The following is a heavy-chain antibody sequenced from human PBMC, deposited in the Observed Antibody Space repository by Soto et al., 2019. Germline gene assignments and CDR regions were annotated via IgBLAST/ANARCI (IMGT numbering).Heavy chain of an antibody. J-gene: IGHJ3*02. D-gene: IGHD3-16*02. Sequence: SVKVSCKASGFTFTSSAMQWVRQAREQRLEWIGWIVVGSGNTNYAQKFQERVTITRDMSTSTAYMELSSLRSEDTAVYYCQSYYEYIWGSYRYAPPDLIWGQGTMVTDSS. CDR2: IVVGSGNT. CDR3: QSYYEYIWGSYRYAPPDLI. CDR1: GFTFTSSA. V-gene: IGHV1-58*02.